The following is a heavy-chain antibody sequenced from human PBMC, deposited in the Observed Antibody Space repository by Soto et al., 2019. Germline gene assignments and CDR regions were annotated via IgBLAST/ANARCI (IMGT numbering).Heavy chain of an antibody. Sequence: ASVKVSCKASGYTFTGYYMHWVRQAPGQGLEWMGWINPNSGGTNYAQKIQGWVTMTRDTSISTAYMELSRLRSDDTAVYYCARELSGYFSCGSCYRHTTTEYYYYGMDVWGQGTTVTVSS. J-gene: IGHJ6*02. CDR1: GYTFTGYY. V-gene: IGHV1-2*04. CDR2: INPNSGGT. CDR3: ARELSGYFSCGSCYRHTTTEYYYYGMDV. D-gene: IGHD2-15*01.